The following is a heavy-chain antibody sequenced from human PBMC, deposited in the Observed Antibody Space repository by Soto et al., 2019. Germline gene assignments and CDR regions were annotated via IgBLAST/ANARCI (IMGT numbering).Heavy chain of an antibody. J-gene: IGHJ4*02. CDR3: ARGGEQWLVIYRFDY. D-gene: IGHD6-19*01. CDR1: GYTFAGYY. V-gene: IGHV1-18*04. Sequence: ASVKVSCKASGYTFAGYYMHWVRQAPGQGLEWMGWISANSGGTNYAQKLQGRVTMTTDTSTSTAYMELRSLRSDDTAVYYCARGGEQWLVIYRFDYWGQGTLVTVSS. CDR2: ISANSGGT.